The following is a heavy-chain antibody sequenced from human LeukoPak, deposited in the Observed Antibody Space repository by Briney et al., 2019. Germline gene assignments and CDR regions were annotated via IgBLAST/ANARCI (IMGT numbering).Heavy chain of an antibody. CDR1: GASISSSSYY. CDR3: ARDNRSVDCSGGSCYVYYYYGMDV. CDR2: MFYSGGT. J-gene: IGHJ6*02. V-gene: IGHV4-39*07. D-gene: IGHD2-15*01. Sequence: SETLSLTCTVSGASISSSSYYWGWIRQPPGKGLEWIGCMFYSGGTYYNPSLKSRVTISVDTSKNQFSLKLSSVTAADTAVYYCARDNRSVDCSGGSCYVYYYYGMDVWGQGTTVTVSS.